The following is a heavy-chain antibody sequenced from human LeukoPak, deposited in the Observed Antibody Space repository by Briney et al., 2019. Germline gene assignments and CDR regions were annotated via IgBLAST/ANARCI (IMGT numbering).Heavy chain of an antibody. CDR2: ISGTGGST. J-gene: IGHJ4*02. CDR3: AKRVEYFDY. CDR1: GFTFSTYA. V-gene: IGHV3-23*01. Sequence: GGSLRLSCAASGFTFSTYAMTWVRQAPGKGLEWVSLISGTGGSTYYADSVKGRFTISRDNSKNTLYLQMNSLRAEDTAVYYCAKRVEYFDYWGQGTLVTVSS.